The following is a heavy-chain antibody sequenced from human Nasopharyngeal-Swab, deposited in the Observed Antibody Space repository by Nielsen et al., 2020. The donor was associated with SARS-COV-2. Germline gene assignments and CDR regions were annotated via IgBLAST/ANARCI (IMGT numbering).Heavy chain of an antibody. Sequence: WVRQAPGQGLEWMGIINPSGGSTSYAQKFQGRVTMTRDTSTSTVYMELSSLRSEDTAVYYCARDLAPAYSYVYYYYYMDVWGKGTTVTVSS. D-gene: IGHD5-18*01. CDR2: INPSGGST. J-gene: IGHJ6*03. V-gene: IGHV1-46*01. CDR3: ARDLAPAYSYVYYYYYMDV.